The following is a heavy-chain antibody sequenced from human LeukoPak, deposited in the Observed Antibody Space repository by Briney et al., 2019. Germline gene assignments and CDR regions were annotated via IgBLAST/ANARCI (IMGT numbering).Heavy chain of an antibody. Sequence: GASVTVSCKASGYTFTSYGISWVRQAPGQGLEWMGWISAYNGNTNYAQKLQGRVTMTTDTSTSTAYMELRSLRSDDTAVYYCARDPYSSSWHGISPFDYWGRGTLVTVSS. CDR3: ARDPYSSSWHGISPFDY. CDR1: GYTFTSYG. CDR2: ISAYNGNT. D-gene: IGHD6-13*01. V-gene: IGHV1-18*01. J-gene: IGHJ4*02.